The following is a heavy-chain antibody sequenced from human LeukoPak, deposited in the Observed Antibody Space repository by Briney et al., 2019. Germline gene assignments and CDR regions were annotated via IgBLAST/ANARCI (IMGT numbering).Heavy chain of an antibody. D-gene: IGHD3-10*01. CDR1: GYTFTSYD. CDR2: MNPNSGNT. Sequence: ASVKVSCKASGYTFTSYDINWVRQATGQGLEWMGWMNPNSGNTGYAQKFQGRVTITRNTSVSTAYMELSSLRSEDTAVYYCARGSGSGSYWSVDYWGQGTLVTVSS. CDR3: ARGSGSGSYWSVDY. V-gene: IGHV1-8*03. J-gene: IGHJ4*02.